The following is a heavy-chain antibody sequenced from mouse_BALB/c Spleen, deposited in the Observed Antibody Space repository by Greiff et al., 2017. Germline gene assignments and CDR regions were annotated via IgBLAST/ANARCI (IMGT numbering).Heavy chain of an antibody. J-gene: IGHJ3*01. CDR3: ARAYDYPAWFAY. CDR1: GYSITSGYY. CDR2: ISYDGSN. D-gene: IGHD2-4*01. Sequence: EVKLQESGPGLVKPSQSLSLTCSVTGYSITSGYYWNWIRQFPGNKLEWMGYISYDGSNNYNLSLKNRISITRDTSKNQFFLKLNSVTTEDTATYYCARAYDYPAWFAYWGQGTLVTVSA. V-gene: IGHV3-6*02.